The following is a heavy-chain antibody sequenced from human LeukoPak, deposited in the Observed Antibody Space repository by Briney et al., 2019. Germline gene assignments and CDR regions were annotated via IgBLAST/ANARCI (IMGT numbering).Heavy chain of an antibody. CDR3: ARDAEAAAGTGLGWFDP. D-gene: IGHD6-13*01. CDR1: GGTFSSYA. CDR2: INPNSGGA. Sequence: GASVKVSCKASGGTFSSYAISWVRQAPGQGLEWMGGINPNSGGANYAQKFQGRVTMTRDTSISTAYMELSRLRSDDTAVYYCARDAEAAAGTGLGWFDPWGQGTLVTVSS. V-gene: IGHV1-2*02. J-gene: IGHJ5*02.